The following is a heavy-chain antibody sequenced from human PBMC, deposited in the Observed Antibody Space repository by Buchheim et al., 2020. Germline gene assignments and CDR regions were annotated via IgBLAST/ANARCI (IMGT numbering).Heavy chain of an antibody. CDR3: ARRPPCIAVARTEL. Sequence: QLQLQESGPGLVKPSETLSLTCTVSGGSISSSSYYWGWISQPPGKGLEWIGSIYYSGSTYYNPSLKRRVTISVDTSKNQFSLKLSSVTAADTAVYYCARRPPCIAVARTELWGQGTL. CDR2: IYYSGST. D-gene: IGHD6-19*01. CDR1: GGSISSSSYY. J-gene: IGHJ4*02. V-gene: IGHV4-39*01.